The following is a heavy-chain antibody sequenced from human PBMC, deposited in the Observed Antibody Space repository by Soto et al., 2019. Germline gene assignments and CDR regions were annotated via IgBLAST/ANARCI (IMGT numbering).Heavy chain of an antibody. Sequence: VQLVESGGGLVQPGGSLRLSCAASGFTFSSYWMSWVRQAPGKGLEWVANIKQDGSEKYYVDSVKGRFTISRDNAKNSLYLQMNSLRAEDTAVYYCARGMRYSSGWYYFDYWGQGTLVTVSS. CDR2: IKQDGSEK. D-gene: IGHD6-19*01. CDR3: ARGMRYSSGWYYFDY. V-gene: IGHV3-7*01. J-gene: IGHJ4*02. CDR1: GFTFSSYW.